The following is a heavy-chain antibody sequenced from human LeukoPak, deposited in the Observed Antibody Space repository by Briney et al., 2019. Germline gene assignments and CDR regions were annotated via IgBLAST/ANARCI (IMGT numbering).Heavy chain of an antibody. J-gene: IGHJ5*02. CDR2: INPSGGST. CDR3: ARDAYCGGDSSGWFDP. V-gene: IGHV1-46*01. CDR1: GYTFTSYY. Sequence: ASVKVSCKASGYTFTSYYMHWVRQAPGQGLEWMGIINPSGGSTGYAQKFQGRVTMTRDTSTSTVYMELSSLRSEDTAVYYCARDAYCGGDSSGWFDPWGQGTLVTVSS. D-gene: IGHD2-21*02.